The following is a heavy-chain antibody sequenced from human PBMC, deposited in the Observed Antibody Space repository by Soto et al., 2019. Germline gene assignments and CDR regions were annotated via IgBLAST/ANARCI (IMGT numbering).Heavy chain of an antibody. V-gene: IGHV4-59*01. CDR3: ARVIRGRYPRPCALPGYYFGMGV. Sequence: SETLSLTCTVSGGSFSSYSWSWIRQPPGKGLEWIGYIYHSGSTNYNPSLKSRVTISVDTSRNQFSLKLSSATAADTSVYCCARVIRGRYPRPCALPGYYFGMGVWGQGKRAPSP. CDR2: IYHSGST. CDR1: GGSFSSYS. D-gene: IGHD1-26*01. J-gene: IGHJ6*02.